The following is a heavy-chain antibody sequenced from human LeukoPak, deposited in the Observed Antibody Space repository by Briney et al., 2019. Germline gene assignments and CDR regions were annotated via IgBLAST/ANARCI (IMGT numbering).Heavy chain of an antibody. J-gene: IGHJ4*02. CDR2: ISYDGSTE. V-gene: IGHV3-30-3*01. Sequence: GGSLRLSCAASGFTFSHYAIHWVRQAPGKGLEWVAVISYDGSTESYADSVRGRFTISRDNSKNTLYLQMNSLRNEDTAVYYCARGRSGYFPYYWGQGTLVTVSS. CDR3: ARGRSGYFPYY. D-gene: IGHD3-22*01. CDR1: GFTFSHYA.